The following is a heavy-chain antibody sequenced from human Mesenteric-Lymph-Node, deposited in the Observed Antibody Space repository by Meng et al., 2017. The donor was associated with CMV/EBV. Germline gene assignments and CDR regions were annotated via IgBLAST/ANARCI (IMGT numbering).Heavy chain of an antibody. D-gene: IGHD3-3*01. CDR2: ISWNSGSI. V-gene: IGHV3-9*01. J-gene: IGHJ4*02. CDR3: ARMNGDYDFWSGYYQYYFDY. CDR1: GFTFSCYA. Sequence: LSLTCAASGFTFSCYAMHWVRQAPGKGLEWVSGISWNSGSIGYADSVKGRFTISRDNAKNSLYLQMNSLRAEDTAVYYCARMNGDYDFWSGYYQYYFDYWGQGTLVTVSS.